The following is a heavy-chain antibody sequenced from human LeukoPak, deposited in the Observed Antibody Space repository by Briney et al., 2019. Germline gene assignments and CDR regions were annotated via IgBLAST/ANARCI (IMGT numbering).Heavy chain of an antibody. CDR2: ISYEGSNK. CDR3: AKDHYGDYVLDY. V-gene: IGHV3-30*18. D-gene: IGHD4-17*01. CDR1: GFTFSSYG. Sequence: GGSLRLSCAASGFTFSSYGMHWVRQASGKGLEWVALISYEGSNKYYADSVKGRFTISRDNSKNTLYLQMNSLRAEDTAVYYCAKDHYGDYVLDYWGQGTLVTVSS. J-gene: IGHJ4*02.